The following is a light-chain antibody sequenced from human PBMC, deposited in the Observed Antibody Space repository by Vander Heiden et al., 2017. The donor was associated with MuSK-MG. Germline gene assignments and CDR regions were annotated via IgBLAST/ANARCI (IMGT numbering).Light chain of an antibody. V-gene: IGLV1-44*01. J-gene: IGLJ2*01. Sequence: QSVLIQPPSASGTPGQRVTISCSGRSSNIGRNTVNWYQQLPGTAPKLLIYSNNQRPSGVPDRFSGSKSGTSASLAISGLQSEDEADYYCAAWDDSLNGVVFGGGTKLTVL. CDR3: AAWDDSLNGVV. CDR1: SSNIGRNT. CDR2: SNN.